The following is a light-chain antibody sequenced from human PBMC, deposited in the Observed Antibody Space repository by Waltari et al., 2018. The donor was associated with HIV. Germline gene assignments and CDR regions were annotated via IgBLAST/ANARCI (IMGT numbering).Light chain of an antibody. J-gene: IGLJ1*01. V-gene: IGLV1-51*01. Sequence: QSVLTQSPSVSAAPGQTVTISCSGSASTLANKYVPWYQQVPGTAPRLLIYDNNKRPSGIPARFSGSQSATSATLTIAGLQAGDEADYYCGTWDNDLSVDVFGIGTTVIVL. CDR1: ASTLANKY. CDR3: GTWDNDLSVDV. CDR2: DNN.